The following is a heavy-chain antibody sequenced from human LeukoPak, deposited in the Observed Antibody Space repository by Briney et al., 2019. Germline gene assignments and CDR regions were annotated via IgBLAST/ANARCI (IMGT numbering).Heavy chain of an antibody. Sequence: GGSLRLSCAAPGFTFSSYEMNWVRQAPGKGLEWVSYISSSGSTIYYADSVKGRFTISRDNAKNSLYLQMNSLRAEDTAVYYCANSGSYLAFDIWGQGTMVTVSS. CDR3: ANSGSYLAFDI. CDR2: ISSSGSTI. CDR1: GFTFSSYE. D-gene: IGHD1-26*01. V-gene: IGHV3-48*03. J-gene: IGHJ3*02.